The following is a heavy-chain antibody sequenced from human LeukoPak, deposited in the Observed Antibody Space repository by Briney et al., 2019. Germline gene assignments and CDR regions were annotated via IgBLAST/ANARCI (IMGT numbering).Heavy chain of an antibody. CDR3: ATRTLAAAEFS. CDR1: GYTFTSYA. J-gene: IGHJ5*02. V-gene: IGHV1-3*01. CDR2: INAGDGNT. D-gene: IGHD6-13*01. Sequence: ASVKVSCKASGYTFTSYAMHWVRQAPGLRLEWMGWINAGDGNTKYSQKFQGRVTITRDTSASTAYMELSSLRSEDTAVYYCATRTLAAAEFSWGQGTLVTVSS.